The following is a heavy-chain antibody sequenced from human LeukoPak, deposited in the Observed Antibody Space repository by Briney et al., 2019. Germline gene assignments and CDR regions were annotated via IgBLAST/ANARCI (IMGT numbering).Heavy chain of an antibody. CDR1: GYSISSSNW. D-gene: IGHD3-10*01. CDR3: ARWFGEFPYGMDV. J-gene: IGHJ6*04. V-gene: IGHV4-28*01. CDR2: IYYSGST. Sequence: KPSDTLSLTCAVSGYSISSSNWWGWIRQPPGQGLEWIGYIYYSGSTYYNPSLKSRVTMSVDTSKNQFSLKLSSVTAVDTAVYYCARWFGEFPYGMDVWGKGTTVTVSS.